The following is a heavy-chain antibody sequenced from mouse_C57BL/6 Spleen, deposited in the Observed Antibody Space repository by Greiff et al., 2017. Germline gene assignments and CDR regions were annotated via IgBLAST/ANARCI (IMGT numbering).Heavy chain of an antibody. V-gene: IGHV1-4*01. D-gene: IGHD2-2*01. CDR1: GYTFTSYT. Sequence: VQLQQSGAELARPGASVKMSCKASGYTFTSYTMHWVKQRPGQGLEWIGYINPSSGYTKYNQKFKDKATLTADKSSSTAYMQLSSLTSEDSAVYYCAREDYGYDEGYAMDYWGQGTSVTVSS. CDR2: INPSSGYT. J-gene: IGHJ4*01. CDR3: AREDYGYDEGYAMDY.